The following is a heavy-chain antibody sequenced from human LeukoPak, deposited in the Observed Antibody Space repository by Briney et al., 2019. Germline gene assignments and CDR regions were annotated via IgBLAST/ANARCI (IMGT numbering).Heavy chain of an antibody. V-gene: IGHV4-59*01. J-gene: IGHJ5*02. CDR1: GGSISSYY. Sequence: SETLSLTCTVSGGSISSYYWSWIRQPPGKGLEWIGYIYYGGSTNYNPSLKSRVTISVDTSKNQFSLKLSSVTAADTAVYYCARGDYGDSRGWFDPWGQGTLVTVSS. CDR2: IYYGGST. CDR3: ARGDYGDSRGWFDP. D-gene: IGHD4-17*01.